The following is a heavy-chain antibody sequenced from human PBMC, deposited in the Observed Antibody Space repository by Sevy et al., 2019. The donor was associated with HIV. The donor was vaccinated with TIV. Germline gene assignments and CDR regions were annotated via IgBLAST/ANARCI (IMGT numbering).Heavy chain of an antibody. V-gene: IGHV3-66*02. CDR2: IFSSGST. D-gene: IGHD6-19*01. J-gene: IGHJ4*02. CDR1: GFTVNDKY. Sequence: TLSLTCAISGFTVNDKYIIWVRQAPGKGLEWVSVIFSSGSTYYADSAKGRFTISRDNSKNTVDLQMNSVRAEDTAVYYCVSLFLSYRSGWSYFDYWGQGTLVTVSS. CDR3: VSLFLSYRSGWSYFDY.